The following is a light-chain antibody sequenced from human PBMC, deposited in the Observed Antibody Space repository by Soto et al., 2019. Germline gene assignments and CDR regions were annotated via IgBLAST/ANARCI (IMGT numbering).Light chain of an antibody. J-gene: IGLJ1*01. V-gene: IGLV2-14*01. Sequence: QSALTQPASVSGSPGQSITISCTGTSRDIGGYKFVSWYQQHPGEAPKLILYDVNSRPSGASNRFSGSKSGNTASLTISGLQAEDEAEYFCNSFTSFNTYVFGTGTKLTVL. CDR3: NSFTSFNTYV. CDR2: DVN. CDR1: SRDIGGYKF.